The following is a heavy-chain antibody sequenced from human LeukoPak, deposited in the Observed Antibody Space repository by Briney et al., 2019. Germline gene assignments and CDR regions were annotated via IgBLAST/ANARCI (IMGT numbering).Heavy chain of an antibody. V-gene: IGHV4-4*07. Sequence: SETLSLTCTVSGGSISSYYWSWIRQPAGKGLEWIGRIYTSGSTNYNPSLKGRVTMSVDTSKNQFSLKLSSVTAADTAVYYCARGVSPKTGRSSSAFDIWGQGTMVTVSS. J-gene: IGHJ3*02. D-gene: IGHD6-6*01. CDR2: IYTSGST. CDR3: ARGVSPKTGRSSSAFDI. CDR1: GGSISSYY.